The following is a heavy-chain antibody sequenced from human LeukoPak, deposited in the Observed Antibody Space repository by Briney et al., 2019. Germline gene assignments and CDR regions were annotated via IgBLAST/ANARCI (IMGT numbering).Heavy chain of an antibody. J-gene: IGHJ4*02. D-gene: IGHD3-3*01. CDR3: ARGANSDFWSGYYYSHESSYYFDY. CDR1: GGSISSGGYY. V-gene: IGHV4-31*03. CDR2: IYYSGST. Sequence: SETLSLTCTVSGGSISSGGYYWSRIRQHPGKGLEWIGYIYYSGSTHYNPSLKSRVTISVDTSKNQFSLKLSSVTAADTAVYYCARGANSDFWSGYYYSHESSYYFDYWGQGTLVTVSS.